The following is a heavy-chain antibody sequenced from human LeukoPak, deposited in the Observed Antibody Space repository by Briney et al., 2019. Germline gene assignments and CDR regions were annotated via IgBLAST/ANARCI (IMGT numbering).Heavy chain of an antibody. V-gene: IGHV3-7*03. J-gene: IGHJ6*02. CDR1: GFILSNHW. CDR2: VDKDGSEK. D-gene: IGHD1/OR15-1a*01. Sequence: GSSLRLSCAASGFILSNHWMTWVRQAPGQVPEWVANVDKDGSEKYYVDSVKGRFTISRDTAKNSLYLQMNNLRAEDTALYYCARNNDMDVWGQGTTVIVSS. CDR3: ARNNDMDV.